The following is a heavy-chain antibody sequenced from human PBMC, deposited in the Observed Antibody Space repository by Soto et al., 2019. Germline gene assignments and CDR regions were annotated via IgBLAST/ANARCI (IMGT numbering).Heavy chain of an antibody. V-gene: IGHV3-64D*06. CDR2: ISSNGGST. D-gene: IGHD2-15*01. CDR1: GFTFSSYA. J-gene: IGHJ6*02. CDR3: VKVGVRWSGGSCYSGLYTMDV. Sequence: EVQLVESGGGLVQPGGSLRLSCSASGFTFSSYAMHWVHQAPGKGLEYVSAISSNGGSTYYADSVKDRFTISRDNSKNTLYPQMSSLRAEDTAVYYCVKVGVRWSGGSCYSGLYTMDVWGQGTTVTVSS.